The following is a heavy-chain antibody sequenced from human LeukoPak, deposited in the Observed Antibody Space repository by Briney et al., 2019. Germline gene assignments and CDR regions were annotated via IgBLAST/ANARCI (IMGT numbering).Heavy chain of an antibody. CDR3: AAAHGYNEGYFDY. D-gene: IGHD5-24*01. V-gene: IGHV4-59*08. Sequence: PSETLSLTCTVSGGSISSYYWSWIRQPPGKGLEWIGYIYYSGSTNYNPSLKSRVTISVDTSKNQFSLKLSSVTAADTAVYYCAAAHGYNEGYFDYWGQGTLVTVSS. CDR1: GGSISSYY. CDR2: IYYSGST. J-gene: IGHJ4*02.